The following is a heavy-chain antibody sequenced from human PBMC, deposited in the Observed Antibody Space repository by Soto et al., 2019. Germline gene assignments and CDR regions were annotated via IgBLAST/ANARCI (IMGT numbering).Heavy chain of an antibody. D-gene: IGHD3-3*01. J-gene: IGHJ4*02. V-gene: IGHV4-31*03. CDR1: GGSISSGGYY. CDR2: IYYSGST. Sequence: SETLSLTCTVSGGSISSGGYYWSWIRQHPGKGLEWIGYIYYSGSTYYNPSLKSRVTISVDTSKNQFSLKLSSVTAADTAVYYCARSSLSSVFLEWLLDFDYWGQGTLFTVAS. CDR3: ARSSLSSVFLEWLLDFDY.